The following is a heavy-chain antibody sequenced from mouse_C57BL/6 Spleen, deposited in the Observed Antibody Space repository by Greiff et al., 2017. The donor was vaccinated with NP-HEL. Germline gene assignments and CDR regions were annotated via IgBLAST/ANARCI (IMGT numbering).Heavy chain of an antibody. V-gene: IGHV1-50*01. Sequence: VQLQQSGAELVKPGASVKLSCKASGYTFTSYWMQWVKQRPGQGLEWIGEIDPSDSYTNYNQKFKGKATLTVHTSSSTAYLQRSSLTSEDSAVYYCARWDGLWYVDVWGKGTTVTVSS. D-gene: IGHD2-3*01. CDR2: IDPSDSYT. CDR3: ARWDGLWYVDV. CDR1: GYTFTSYW. J-gene: IGHJ1*03.